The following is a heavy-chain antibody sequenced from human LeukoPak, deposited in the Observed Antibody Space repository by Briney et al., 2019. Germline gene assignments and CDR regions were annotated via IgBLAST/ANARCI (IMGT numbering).Heavy chain of an antibody. CDR3: ARGWYGESPDDAFDI. CDR2: ISRDSGTI. V-gene: IGHV3-9*03. D-gene: IGHD4-17*01. Sequence: GGSLRLSCAASGFIFNDYAMHWVRQAPGKGLEWVSGISRDSGTIVYADSVKGRFTISRDNARNSLYLQMNSLGVEDMAVYYCARGWYGESPDDAFDIWGQGTMVTVSS. J-gene: IGHJ3*02. CDR1: GFIFNDYA.